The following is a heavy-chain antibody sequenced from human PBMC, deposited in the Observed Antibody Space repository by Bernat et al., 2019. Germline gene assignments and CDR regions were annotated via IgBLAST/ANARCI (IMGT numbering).Heavy chain of an antibody. J-gene: IGHJ4*02. V-gene: IGHV5-51*01. Sequence: EVQLVQSGAEVKKPGESLKISCKGSGYSFTSYWIGWVRQMPGKGLEWMGIIYPGYADTRYSPSFQAQVTISADKSISTAYLQWSSLKASDTAMYYCGIAVAGTTGGVAHYFDYWGQGTLVTVSS. CDR3: GIAVAGTTGGVAHYFDY. CDR1: GYSFTSYW. CDR2: IYPGYADT. D-gene: IGHD6-19*01.